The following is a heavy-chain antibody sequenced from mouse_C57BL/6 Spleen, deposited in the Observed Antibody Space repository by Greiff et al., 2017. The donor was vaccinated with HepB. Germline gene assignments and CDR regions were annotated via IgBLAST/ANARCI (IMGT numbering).Heavy chain of an antibody. Sequence: EVQLQQSGPELVKPGASVKISCKASGYTFTDYYMNWVKQSHGKSLEWIGDINPNNGGTSYNQKFKGKATLTVDKSSSTAYMELRSLTSEDSAVYYCARSGFITTRYFDVWGTGTTVTVSS. V-gene: IGHV1-26*01. J-gene: IGHJ1*03. CDR3: ARSGFITTRYFDV. CDR1: GYTFTDYY. D-gene: IGHD1-1*01. CDR2: INPNNGGT.